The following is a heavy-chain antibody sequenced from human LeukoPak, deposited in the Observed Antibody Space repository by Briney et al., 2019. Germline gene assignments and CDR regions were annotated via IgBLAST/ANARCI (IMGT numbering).Heavy chain of an antibody. J-gene: IGHJ4*02. D-gene: IGHD5-24*01. CDR1: GGTFSSYA. V-gene: IGHV1-18*01. Sequence: ASVKVSCKASGGTFSSYAISWVRQAPGQGLEWMGWISAYNGNTNYAQKLQGRVTMTTDTSTSTAYMELRSLRSDDTAVYYCARDLGMATIFDYWGQGTLVTVSS. CDR2: ISAYNGNT. CDR3: ARDLGMATIFDY.